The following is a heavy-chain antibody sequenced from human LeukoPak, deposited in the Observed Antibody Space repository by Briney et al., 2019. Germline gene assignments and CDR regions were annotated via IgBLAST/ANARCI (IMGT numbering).Heavy chain of an antibody. CDR1: GYTFTGYY. D-gene: IGHD5-12*01. CDR2: IIPILGIA. CDR3: ARDYVDRGVEMATS. V-gene: IGHV1-69*04. J-gene: IGHJ4*02. Sequence: GASVKVSCKASGYTFTGYYMHWVRQAPGQGLEWMGRIIPILGIANYAQKFQGRVTITADKSTSTAYMELSSLRSEDTAVYYCARDYVDRGVEMATSWGQGTLVTVSS.